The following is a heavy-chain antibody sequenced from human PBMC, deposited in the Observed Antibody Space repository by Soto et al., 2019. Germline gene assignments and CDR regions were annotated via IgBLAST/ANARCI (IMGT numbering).Heavy chain of an antibody. CDR3: ARGGYYYDNSGYYPVPMDY. CDR2: ISGSGGST. V-gene: IGHV3-23*01. D-gene: IGHD3-22*01. Sequence: GGSLRLSCAASGFTFSSYAMSWVRQAPGKGLEWVSAISGSGGSTYYADSVKGQFTISRDNSKNTLYLQMNSLRAEDTAVYYSARGGYYYDNSGYYPVPMDYWGQGTVVTVTS. CDR1: GFTFSSYA. J-gene: IGHJ4*02.